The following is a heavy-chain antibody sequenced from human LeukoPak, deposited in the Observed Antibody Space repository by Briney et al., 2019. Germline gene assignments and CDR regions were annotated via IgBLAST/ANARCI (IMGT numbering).Heavy chain of an antibody. CDR1: GFTFSSYE. Sequence: PGGSLRLSCAASGFTFSSYEMNWVRQAPGKGLEWVSYISSSSTIYYADSVRGRFTISRDNAKNSLYLQMNSLRAEDTAVYYCARGYGSGSYYLYWGQGTLVTVCS. J-gene: IGHJ4*02. V-gene: IGHV3-48*03. D-gene: IGHD3-10*01. CDR2: ISSSSTI. CDR3: ARGYGSGSYYLY.